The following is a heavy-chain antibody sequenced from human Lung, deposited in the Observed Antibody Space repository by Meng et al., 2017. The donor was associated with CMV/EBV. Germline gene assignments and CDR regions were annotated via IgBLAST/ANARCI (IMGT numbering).Heavy chain of an antibody. CDR1: GYTFTSYY. CDR3: ARDNEDPEGYQLLYKRESWFDP. J-gene: IGHJ5*02. V-gene: IGHV1-46*01. D-gene: IGHD2-2*02. CDR2: INPSGGST. Sequence: ASXXVSXKASGYTFTSYYMHWVRQAPGQGLEWMGIINPSGGSTSYAQKFQGGVTMTRDTSTSTVYMELSSLRSEDTAVYYCARDNEDPEGYQLLYKRESWFDPWXQGTLVTVSS.